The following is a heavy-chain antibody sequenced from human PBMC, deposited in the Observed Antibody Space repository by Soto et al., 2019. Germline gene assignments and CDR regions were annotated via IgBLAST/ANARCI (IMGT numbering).Heavy chain of an antibody. CDR2: ISYDGSNK. CDR1: GFTFSSYA. V-gene: IGHV3-30-3*01. CDR3: ARSGGARPHCGGDCYYGMDV. Sequence: PVGSLISCAASGFTFSSYAMHWVRQAPGKGLEWVAVISYDGSNKYYADSVKGRFTISRDNSKNTLYLQMNSLRAEDTAVYYCARSGGARPHCGGDCYYGMDVWGQGTTVTVSS. J-gene: IGHJ6*02. D-gene: IGHD2-21*01.